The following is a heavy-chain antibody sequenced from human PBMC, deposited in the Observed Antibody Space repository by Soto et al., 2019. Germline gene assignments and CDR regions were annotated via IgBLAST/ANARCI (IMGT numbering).Heavy chain of an antibody. V-gene: IGHV1-2*02. Sequence: QVQLVQSGAEVKNPGASVKVSCKASGYTCSGHYRHWMRQAPGQGLDRLGLIDPQIRGTNYAEKIRGRITLTSDTSVTTAYLELSSLRSDDTAVYYCARAKPYFDFSRNYWDYADSWGQGTRVTVSS. J-gene: IGHJ4*02. CDR3: ARAKPYFDFSRNYWDYADS. CDR1: GYTCSGHY. D-gene: IGHD3-3*01. CDR2: IDPQIRGT.